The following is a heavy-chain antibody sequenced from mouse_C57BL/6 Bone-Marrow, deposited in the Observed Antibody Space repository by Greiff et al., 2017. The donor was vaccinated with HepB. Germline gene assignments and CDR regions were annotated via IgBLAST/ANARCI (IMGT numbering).Heavy chain of an antibody. Sequence: QVHVKQPGAELVKPGASVKMSCKASGYTFTSYWITWVKQRPGQGLEWIGDIYPGSGSTNYNEKFKSKATLTVDTSSSTAYMQLSSLTSEDSAVYYCARSLRPPMDYWGQGTSVTVSS. CDR1: GYTFTSYW. CDR2: IYPGSGST. J-gene: IGHJ4*01. V-gene: IGHV1-55*01. CDR3: ARSLRPPMDY. D-gene: IGHD3-2*02.